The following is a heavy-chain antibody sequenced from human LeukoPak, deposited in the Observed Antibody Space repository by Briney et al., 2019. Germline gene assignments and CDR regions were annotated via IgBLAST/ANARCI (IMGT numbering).Heavy chain of an antibody. V-gene: IGHV1-18*01. D-gene: IGHD1-26*01. CDR2: ISAYDGNT. Sequence: GASVKVSCKASGLTFSNYGITWVRQAPGQGLEWVGWISAYDGNTNYAQKFQGRVTMTTDTSTSTAHMELRSLRYDDTAVYYCARDGRFAAYEPDYWXQGTLVTVSS. J-gene: IGHJ4*02. CDR3: ARDGRFAAYEPDY. CDR1: GLTFSNYG.